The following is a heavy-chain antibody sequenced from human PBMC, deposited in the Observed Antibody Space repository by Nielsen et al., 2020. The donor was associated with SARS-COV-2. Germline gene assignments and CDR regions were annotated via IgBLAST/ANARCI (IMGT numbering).Heavy chain of an antibody. D-gene: IGHD2-2*01. CDR2: IWYDGSNE. CDR3: ARDGPTRATATDY. J-gene: IGHJ4*02. Sequence: GGSLRLSCRASGLIFGTYGMHWVRQAPGKGLEWVAGIWYDGSNENYGESVKGRFTISRDNSKNTLFLQMNSLRPEDTAVYFCARDGPTRATATDYWGQGTLVIVSS. V-gene: IGHV3-33*01. CDR1: GLIFGTYG.